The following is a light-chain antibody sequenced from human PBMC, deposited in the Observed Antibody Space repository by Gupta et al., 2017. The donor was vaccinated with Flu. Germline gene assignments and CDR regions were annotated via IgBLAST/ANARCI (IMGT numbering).Light chain of an antibody. J-gene: IGKJ3*01. CDR2: DAS. Sequence: DTQMTQSPSSLSASVGDRVTITCQASQDISNYLNWYQQKPGKAPKLLIYDASNLETGVPSRFSGSGSGTDFTFTISSLQPEDIATYYCQQYDNLFFTFGPGTKVDIK. CDR3: QQYDNLFFT. V-gene: IGKV1-33*01. CDR1: QDISNY.